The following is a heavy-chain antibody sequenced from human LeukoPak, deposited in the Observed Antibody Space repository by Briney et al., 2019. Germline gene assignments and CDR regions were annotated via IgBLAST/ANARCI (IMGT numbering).Heavy chain of an antibody. J-gene: IGHJ4*02. V-gene: IGHV1-69*06. D-gene: IGHD3-22*01. CDR1: GGTFSSYT. CDR3: AIRGVRGVNSSGYLGYYFDY. CDR2: IIPIFGTA. Sequence: AASVKVSCKASGGTFSSYTISWVRQAPGQGLEWMGGIIPIFGTANYAQKFQGRVTITADKSTSTAYMELSSLRSEDTAVYYCAIRGVRGVNSSGYLGYYFDYWGQGTLVTVSS.